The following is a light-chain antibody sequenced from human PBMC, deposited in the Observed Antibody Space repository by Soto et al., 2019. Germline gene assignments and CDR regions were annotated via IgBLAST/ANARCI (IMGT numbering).Light chain of an antibody. V-gene: IGLV2-8*01. Sequence: QSALTQPPSASGSPGQSVPISCTGTSSDVGGYNYVSWYQQHPGKAPKLMISEVSKRPSGVPDRFSGSKSGNTASLTVSGLQAEDEADYYCSSYAGSNNLYVVFGGGTKLTVL. CDR1: SSDVGGYNY. CDR3: SSYAGSNNLYVV. CDR2: EVS. J-gene: IGLJ2*01.